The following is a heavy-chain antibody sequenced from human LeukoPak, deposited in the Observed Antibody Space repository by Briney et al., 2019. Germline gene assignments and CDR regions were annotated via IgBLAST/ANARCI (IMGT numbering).Heavy chain of an antibody. CDR1: GYTFTSYG. CDR3: ATHRAPRAGFDP. CDR2: ISAYNGNT. Sequence: ASVKVSCKASGYTFTSYGISWVRQAPGQGLEWMGWISAYNGNTNYAQKLQGRVTMTTDTSTSTAYMELSSLRSEDTAVYYCATHRAPRAGFDPWGQGTLVTVSS. D-gene: IGHD6-13*01. V-gene: IGHV1-18*01. J-gene: IGHJ5*02.